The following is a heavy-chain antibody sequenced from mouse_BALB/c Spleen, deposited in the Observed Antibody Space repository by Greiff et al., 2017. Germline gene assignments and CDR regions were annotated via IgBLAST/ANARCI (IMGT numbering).Heavy chain of an antibody. Sequence: EVQLQESGAELVKPGASVKLSCTASGFNIKDTYMHWVKQRPEQGLEWIGRIDPANGNTKYDPKFQGKATITADTSSNTAYLQLSSLTSEDTAVYYCASPLYYGSSYFDYWGQGTTLTVSS. V-gene: IGHV14-3*02. CDR3: ASPLYYGSSYFDY. CDR1: GFNIKDTY. CDR2: IDPANGNT. J-gene: IGHJ2*01. D-gene: IGHD1-1*01.